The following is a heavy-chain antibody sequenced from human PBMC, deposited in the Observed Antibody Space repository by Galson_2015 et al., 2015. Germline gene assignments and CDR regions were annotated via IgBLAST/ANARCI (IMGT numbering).Heavy chain of an antibody. J-gene: IGHJ4*02. V-gene: IGHV3-33*01. Sequence: SLRLSCAASGFTFNRYALHWVRQAPGKGLEWVAVIWNDGNTKYYVDSVKGRFTISRDTSKKTLYLQMTSLRAEDTAVYYCARDGYYFYDTSSNYNPPDFWGQGTLVTVSS. D-gene: IGHD3-22*01. CDR3: ARDGYYFYDTSSNYNPPDF. CDR2: IWNDGNTK. CDR1: GFTFNRYA.